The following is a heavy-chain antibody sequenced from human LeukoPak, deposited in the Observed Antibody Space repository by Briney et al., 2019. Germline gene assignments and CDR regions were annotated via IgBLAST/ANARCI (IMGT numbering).Heavy chain of an antibody. Sequence: GASVKVSCKASGYTFTSYGISWVRQAPGQGLEWMGWISDYNGNTNYAQKLQGRVTMTTDTSTSTAYMELRSLRSDDTAVYYCARDFHYYDSSGYFNWFDPWGQGTLVTVSS. CDR1: GYTFTSYG. J-gene: IGHJ5*02. V-gene: IGHV1-18*01. D-gene: IGHD3-22*01. CDR3: ARDFHYYDSSGYFNWFDP. CDR2: ISDYNGNT.